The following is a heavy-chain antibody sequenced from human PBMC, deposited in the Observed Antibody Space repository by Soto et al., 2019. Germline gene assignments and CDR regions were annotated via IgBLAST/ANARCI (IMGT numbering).Heavy chain of an antibody. V-gene: IGHV1-18*01. Sequence: QVQLVQSGSEVKKPGASVKVSCKASGYTFTNYGMSWVRQAPGQGLEWMGWISAYNGNTNHAQNFQGRVTMTTDTSTNTAYMVLRSLISDDTAVYYCARCYCSVGSCYSCWHFDLWGRGALVTVSS. CDR2: ISAYNGNT. D-gene: IGHD2-15*01. J-gene: IGHJ2*01. CDR3: ARCYCSVGSCYSCWHFDL. CDR1: GYTFTNYG.